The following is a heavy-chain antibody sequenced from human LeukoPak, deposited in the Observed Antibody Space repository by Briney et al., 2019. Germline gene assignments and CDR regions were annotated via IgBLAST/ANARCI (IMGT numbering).Heavy chain of an antibody. Sequence: GGSLRLSCRASGFTFTNYWMTWVRQAPGKGLEWVANIKPDGSEKYYVDSVKGRFTISRDNGKNSLYLQMNALRAEDTAVYYCARATTGNDYWGRGTLVTVSS. CDR2: IKPDGSEK. CDR3: ARATTGNDY. V-gene: IGHV3-7*01. J-gene: IGHJ4*02. D-gene: IGHD1-26*01. CDR1: GFTFTNYW.